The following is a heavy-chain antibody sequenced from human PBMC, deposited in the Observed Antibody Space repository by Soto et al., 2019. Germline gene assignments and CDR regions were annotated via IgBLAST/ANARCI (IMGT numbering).Heavy chain of an antibody. CDR1: GGTFSSYA. V-gene: IGHV1-69*13. Sequence: SSVKVSCKASGGTFSSYAISWVRQAPGQGLEWMGGIIPIFGTANYAQKFQGRVTITADESTSTAYMELSSLRSEDTAVYYCARDRRGAALYYYYGMDVWGQGTTVTVSS. CDR2: IIPIFGTA. J-gene: IGHJ6*02. D-gene: IGHD6-13*01. CDR3: ARDRRGAALYYYYGMDV.